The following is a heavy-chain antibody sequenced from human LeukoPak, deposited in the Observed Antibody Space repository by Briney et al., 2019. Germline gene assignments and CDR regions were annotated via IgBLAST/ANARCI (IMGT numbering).Heavy chain of an antibody. J-gene: IGHJ4*02. CDR3: ARMDRGAYNSPYYFDY. CDR2: ISSSGTTI. Sequence: GGSLILSCAASGFTFSSYSMNWVRHTPGKGLQWVSYISSSGTTIYYADSVKGRFTISRDNVKNSLYLQVDSLRDEDTAIYYCARMDRGAYNSPYYFDYWGQGTLVTVSS. D-gene: IGHD5-24*01. CDR1: GFTFSSYS. V-gene: IGHV3-48*02.